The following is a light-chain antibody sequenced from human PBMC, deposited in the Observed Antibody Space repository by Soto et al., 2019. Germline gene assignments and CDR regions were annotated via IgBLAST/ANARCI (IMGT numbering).Light chain of an antibody. CDR3: QHYNSDPWT. CDR2: DAS. CDR1: QTIRRW. J-gene: IGKJ1*01. V-gene: IGKV1-5*01. Sequence: DIEMTQSPSTLSASVGDRVTITCRASQTIRRWLAWYQQRPGKAPKVLIYDASTLESGVPARFSGSGSETEFTLTISSLQSEDSATYYCQHYNSDPWTFGQGTKVDIK.